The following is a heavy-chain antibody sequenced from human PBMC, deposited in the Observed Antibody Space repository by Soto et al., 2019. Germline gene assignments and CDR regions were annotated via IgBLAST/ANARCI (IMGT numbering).Heavy chain of an antibody. Sequence: SETLSLTCTVSGGSISSSSYYWGWIRQPPGKGLEWIGSIYYSGSTYYNPSLKSRVTISVDTSKNQFSLKLSSVTAADTAVYYCARRLGSIYYDSSGYYYDAFDIWGQGTMVTVSS. D-gene: IGHD3-22*01. V-gene: IGHV4-39*01. CDR1: GGSISSSSYY. J-gene: IGHJ3*02. CDR3: ARRLGSIYYDSSGYYYDAFDI. CDR2: IYYSGST.